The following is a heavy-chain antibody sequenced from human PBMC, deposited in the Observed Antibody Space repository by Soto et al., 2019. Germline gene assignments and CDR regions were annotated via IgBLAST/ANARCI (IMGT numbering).Heavy chain of an antibody. Sequence: PSETLSLTCTVSGGSISSGDYYWRWIRQPPGKGLEWIGYIYYSGSTYYNPSLKSRVTISVDTSKNQLSLKLRSVTAADTAVYYYAGEDGDYGLWGYNWFDPWGQATLGTVCS. J-gene: IGHJ5*02. CDR2: IYYSGST. CDR3: AGEDGDYGLWGYNWFDP. CDR1: GGSISSGDYY. V-gene: IGHV4-30-4*01. D-gene: IGHD4-17*01.